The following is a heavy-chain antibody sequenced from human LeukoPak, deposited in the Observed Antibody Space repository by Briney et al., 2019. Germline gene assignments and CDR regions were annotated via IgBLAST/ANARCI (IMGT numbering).Heavy chain of an antibody. V-gene: IGHV3-23*01. D-gene: IGHD6-13*01. CDR3: AKEMWQQLVEWYFDL. CDR1: GFTFSSYA. CDR2: ISGSGGST. Sequence: GGSLRLSCAASGFTFSSYAMSWVRQAPGKGLEWVSAISGSGGSTYYADSLKGRFTISRDNSKNTLYLQMNSLRAEDTAVYYCAKEMWQQLVEWYFDLWGRGTLVTVSS. J-gene: IGHJ2*01.